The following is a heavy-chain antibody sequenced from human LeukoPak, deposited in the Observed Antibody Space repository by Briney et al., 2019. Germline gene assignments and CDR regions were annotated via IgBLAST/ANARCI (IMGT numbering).Heavy chain of an antibody. J-gene: IGHJ6*04. Sequence: GGSLRLSCAASGFTFSSYGMNWVRQAPGKGLEWVSYISSSGSTIYYADSVKGRFTISRDSAKNSLYLQMNSLRAEDTAVYYCARPLTIAAAGNYYYYYGMDVWGKGTTVTVSS. V-gene: IGHV3-48*03. CDR2: ISSSGSTI. CDR1: GFTFSSYG. CDR3: ARPLTIAAAGNYYYYYGMDV. D-gene: IGHD6-13*01.